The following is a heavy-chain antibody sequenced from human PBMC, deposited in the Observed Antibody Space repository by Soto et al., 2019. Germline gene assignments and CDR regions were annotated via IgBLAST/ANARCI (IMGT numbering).Heavy chain of an antibody. V-gene: IGHV4-34*01. CDR1: GGSFSGYY. CDR3: AKHSGWSFDY. Sequence: QVQLQQWGAGLLQPSETLALTCAVYGGSFSGYYWSWIRQPPGRGLEWIGEIHHSGRTSYNPSLKSRVTISADTSKNQFSLKLSSVTAADTAVYYCAKHSGWSFDYWGQGTLVTVSS. CDR2: IHHSGRT. D-gene: IGHD6-19*01. J-gene: IGHJ4*02.